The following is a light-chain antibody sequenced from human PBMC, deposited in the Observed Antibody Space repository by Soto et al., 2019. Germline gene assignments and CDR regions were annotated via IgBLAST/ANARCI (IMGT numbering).Light chain of an antibody. CDR1: TSNLGGNT. CDR2: TNN. Sequence: QSVLTQPPSVSGTPGHKVSISCSGSTSNLGGNTVNWYQQLPGTAPKLLIYTNNQRPSGVPDRFSGSKSGTSASLAISDLRSGEGLVFYCAAWDDSLNAVVFGGGTKLTVL. J-gene: IGLJ2*01. V-gene: IGLV1-44*01. CDR3: AAWDDSLNAVV.